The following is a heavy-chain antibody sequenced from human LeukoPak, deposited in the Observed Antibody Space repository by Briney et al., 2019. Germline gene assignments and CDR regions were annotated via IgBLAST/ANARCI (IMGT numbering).Heavy chain of an antibody. CDR2: IKQDGSEK. CDR3: ARDLGYDFGDHFDY. J-gene: IGHJ4*02. CDR1: GFTFSSYW. Sequence: RPGGSLRLSCAASGFTFSSYWMSWVRQAPGKGLEWVANIKQDGSEKYYVDSVKGRFTISRDNAKNSLYLQMNSLRAEDTAVYYCARDLGYDFGDHFDYWGQGTLVTVSS. D-gene: IGHD3-3*01. V-gene: IGHV3-7*01.